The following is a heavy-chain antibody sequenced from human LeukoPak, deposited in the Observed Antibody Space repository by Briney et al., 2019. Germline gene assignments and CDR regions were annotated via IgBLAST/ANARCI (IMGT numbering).Heavy chain of an antibody. CDR2: ISSSGSTI. V-gene: IGHV3-48*03. CDR3: ARGGYYDILTGFFRPPIPHAFDI. CDR1: GLTFSASA. Sequence: GGSLRLSCAASGLTFSASAINWVRQAPGKGLEWVSYISSSGSTIYYADSVKGRFTISRDNAKNSLYLQMNSLRAEDTAVYYCARGGYYDILTGFFRPPIPHAFDIWGQGTMVTVSS. D-gene: IGHD3-9*01. J-gene: IGHJ3*02.